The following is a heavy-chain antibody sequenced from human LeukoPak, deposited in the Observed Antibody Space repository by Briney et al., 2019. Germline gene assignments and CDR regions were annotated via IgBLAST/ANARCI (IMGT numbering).Heavy chain of an antibody. CDR2: ISAYNGNT. J-gene: IGHJ1*01. D-gene: IGHD3-22*01. Sequence: ASVKVSCKASGYTFTSYGISWVRQAPGQGLEWMGWISAYNGNTNYVQKLQGRVTMTTDTSTSTAYMELRSLRSDDTAVYYCARDWGPYYDSTFVQDWGQGTLVTVSS. CDR3: ARDWGPYYDSTFVQD. CDR1: GYTFTSYG. V-gene: IGHV1-18*01.